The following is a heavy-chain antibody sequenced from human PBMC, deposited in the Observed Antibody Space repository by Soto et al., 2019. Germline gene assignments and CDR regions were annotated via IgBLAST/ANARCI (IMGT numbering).Heavy chain of an antibody. CDR3: ARGRKYSSSSLSWFDP. V-gene: IGHV1-2*04. Sequence: ASVKVSCKASGYTFTGYYMHWVRQAPGQGLEWMGWINPNSGGTTYAQKFQGWVTMTRDTSISTAYMELSRLRSDDTAVYYCARGRKYSSSSLSWFDPWGQGTLVT. J-gene: IGHJ5*02. D-gene: IGHD6-6*01. CDR1: GYTFTGYY. CDR2: INPNSGGT.